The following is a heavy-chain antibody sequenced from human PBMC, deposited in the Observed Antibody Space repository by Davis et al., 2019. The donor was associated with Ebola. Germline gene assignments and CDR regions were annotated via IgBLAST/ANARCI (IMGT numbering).Heavy chain of an antibody. CDR1: GFTFGDYA. D-gene: IGHD6-19*01. V-gene: IGHV3-49*03. J-gene: IGHJ6*02. CDR3: TREQWLVLAHYYYGMDV. CDR2: IRSKAYGVTT. Sequence: GGSLRLSCTASGFTFGDYAMSWFRQAPGKGLEWVGFIRSKAYGVTTEYAASVKGRFTISRDDSKSIAYLQMNSLKTEDTAVYYCTREQWLVLAHYYYGMDVWGQGTTVTVSS.